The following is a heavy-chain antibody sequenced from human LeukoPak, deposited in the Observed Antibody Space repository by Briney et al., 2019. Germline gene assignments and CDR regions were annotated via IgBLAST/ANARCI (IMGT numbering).Heavy chain of an antibody. J-gene: IGHJ4*02. Sequence: GESLKISCKGSGYSFTSYWIGWVRQMPGKGLEWMGIIYPGDSDTRYSPSFQGQVTISADKSISTAYLQWSSLKASDTAMHYCARVAVQDIVVVPAAMDYWGQGTLVTVSS. V-gene: IGHV5-51*01. CDR2: IYPGDSDT. CDR1: GYSFTSYW. CDR3: ARVAVQDIVVVPAAMDY. D-gene: IGHD2-2*01.